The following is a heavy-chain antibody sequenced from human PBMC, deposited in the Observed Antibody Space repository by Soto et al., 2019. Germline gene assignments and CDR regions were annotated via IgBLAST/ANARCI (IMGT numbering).Heavy chain of an antibody. J-gene: IGHJ4*02. CDR3: INLDTGDYSSFDY. CDR1: GFTFSGST. Sequence: EVQLVESGGDLVQPGGSLKLSCAASGFTFSGSTMHWVRQASGKGLEWVGRIRGKANNYAAVYAASVKGRLCISRDDSKNTSYLQMNSLKTEDTAAYYSINLDTGDYSSFDYWGQGTMVTVSS. CDR2: IRGKANNYAA. D-gene: IGHD4-17*01. V-gene: IGHV3-73*01.